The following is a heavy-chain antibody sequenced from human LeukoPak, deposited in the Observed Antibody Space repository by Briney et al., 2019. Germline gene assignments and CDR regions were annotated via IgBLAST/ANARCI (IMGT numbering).Heavy chain of an antibody. CDR1: GGTFITYT. CDR2: INPSGGSA. D-gene: IGHD1-7*01. J-gene: IGHJ5*02. CDR3: ARGTIEGFDP. V-gene: IGHV1-46*01. Sequence: GASVKVSCKASGGTFITYTINWVRQVFGQGLEWMGIINPSGGSATYAQKFQGRVTMTREMSTSTVYMELSSLKSEDTAVYYCARGTIEGFDPWGQGTLVTVSS.